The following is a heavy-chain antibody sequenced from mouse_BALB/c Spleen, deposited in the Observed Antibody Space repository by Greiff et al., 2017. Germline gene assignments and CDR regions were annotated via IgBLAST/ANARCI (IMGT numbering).Heavy chain of an antibody. CDR1: GYSFTGYT. CDR3: ARMGDSIYGSSPAWFAY. Sequence: EVQLQESGPELVKPGASMKISCKASGYSFTGYTMNWVKQSHGKNLEWIGLINPYNGGTSYNQKFKGKATLTVDKSSSTAYMELLSLTSEDSAVYYCARMGDSIYGSSPAWFAYWGQGTLVTVSA. D-gene: IGHD1-1*01. CDR2: INPYNGGT. J-gene: IGHJ3*01. V-gene: IGHV1-18*01.